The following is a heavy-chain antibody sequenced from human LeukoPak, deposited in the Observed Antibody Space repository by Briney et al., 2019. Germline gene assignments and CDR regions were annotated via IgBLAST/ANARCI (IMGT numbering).Heavy chain of an antibody. CDR1: GYTFTNYD. CDR2: ISTYNGNT. CDR3: ARGTSRGDQLLLGGAFDI. D-gene: IGHD2-2*01. J-gene: IGHJ3*02. Sequence: ASVKVSCKASGYTFTNYDISWVRQAPGQGLGWMGCISTYNGNTNYAQRLQGRVTMTTDTSTGTAYMELRSLRAEDTAVYYCARGTSRGDQLLLGGAFDIWGQGTMVTVSS. V-gene: IGHV1-18*01.